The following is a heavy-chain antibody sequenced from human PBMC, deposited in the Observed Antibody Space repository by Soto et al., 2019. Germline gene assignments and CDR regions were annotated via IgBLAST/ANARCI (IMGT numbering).Heavy chain of an antibody. CDR2: ISGSGGST. Sequence: EVQLLESGGGLVQPGGSLRLSCAASGFTFSSYAMSWVRQAPGKGLEWVSAISGSGGSTYYADSVKGRFTISRDNSKNTLYLQMNSLRAEDTAVYYCAKRNQVVVPAAISLCPWGQGTLVTVSA. D-gene: IGHD2-2*01. CDR3: AKRNQVVVPAAISLCP. CDR1: GFTFSSYA. J-gene: IGHJ5*02. V-gene: IGHV3-23*01.